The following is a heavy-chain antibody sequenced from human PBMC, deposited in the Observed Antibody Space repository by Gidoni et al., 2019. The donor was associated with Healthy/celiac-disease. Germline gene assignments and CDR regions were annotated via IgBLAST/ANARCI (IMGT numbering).Heavy chain of an antibody. J-gene: IGHJ3*02. D-gene: IGHD3-22*01. Sequence: QVQLVESGGGVVQPGRSLRLSCAASGFTFSSYGMHWVRQAPGKGLEWVAVISYDGSNKYYADSVKGRFTISRDNSKNTLYLQMNSLRAEDTAVYYCAKVVVTLSAFDIWGQGTMVTVSS. CDR1: GFTFSSYG. CDR2: ISYDGSNK. CDR3: AKVVVTLSAFDI. V-gene: IGHV3-30*18.